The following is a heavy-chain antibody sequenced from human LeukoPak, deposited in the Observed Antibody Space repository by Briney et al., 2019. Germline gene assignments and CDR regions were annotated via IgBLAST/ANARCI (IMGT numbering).Heavy chain of an antibody. CDR3: ARLTTIIDFDY. Sequence: SETLSLTCTVSGGSISSSSYYWGWIRQPPGKGLEWIGSIYYSGSTYYNPSLKSRVTISVDTSKNQFSLKLSSVAAAVTAVYYCARLTTIIDFDYWGQGTLVTVSS. D-gene: IGHD3-3*01. J-gene: IGHJ4*02. CDR1: GGSISSSSYY. V-gene: IGHV4-39*01. CDR2: IYYSGST.